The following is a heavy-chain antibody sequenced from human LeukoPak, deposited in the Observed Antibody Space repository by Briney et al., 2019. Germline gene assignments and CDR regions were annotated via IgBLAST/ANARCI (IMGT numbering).Heavy chain of an antibody. Sequence: GGSLRLSCAASGVTFSTYAMSWVRPAPGEGLEWGSSISGSGDATYYAGSVKGRFTIARENSKNTLYLQMNSLRVVDTAIYYCAKDTMVRGLVDNWGQGALVTVSS. CDR3: AKDTMVRGLVDN. D-gene: IGHD3-10*01. CDR1: GVTFSTYA. J-gene: IGHJ4*02. V-gene: IGHV3-23*01. CDR2: ISGSGDAT.